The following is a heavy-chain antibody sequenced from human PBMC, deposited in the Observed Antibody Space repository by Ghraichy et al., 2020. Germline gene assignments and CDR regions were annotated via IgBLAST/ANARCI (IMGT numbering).Heavy chain of an antibody. CDR1: GGSISSSSYY. Sequence: SGTLSLTCTVSGGSISSSSYYWVCLRQPQGKELEWIVSNYCSGSSYYNPSLKSRFTISVDTSKNQFALTLSSVTAADAAVYYCARHAPYCSGGSCYRDLLHDPNDAFDIWGQGTMVTVSS. D-gene: IGHD2-15*01. CDR3: ARHAPYCSGGSCYRDLLHDPNDAFDI. J-gene: IGHJ3*02. V-gene: IGHV4-39*01. CDR2: NYCSGSS.